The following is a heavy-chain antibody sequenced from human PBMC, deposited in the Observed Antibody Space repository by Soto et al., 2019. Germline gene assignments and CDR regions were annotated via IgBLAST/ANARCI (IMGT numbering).Heavy chain of an antibody. Sequence: EVQLLESGGGLVQPGGSLRLSCAASGFPFSTYAMTWVRQAPGKGLEWVSAISGSGGSTYYADSVKGRFTISRDKSKNTLFLQMNSLRAADTAVYYCAKNWDTTFSSSSHWGQGTLVTVSS. CDR2: ISGSGGST. CDR1: GFPFSTYA. V-gene: IGHV3-23*01. J-gene: IGHJ4*02. CDR3: AKNWDTTFSSSSH. D-gene: IGHD6-6*01.